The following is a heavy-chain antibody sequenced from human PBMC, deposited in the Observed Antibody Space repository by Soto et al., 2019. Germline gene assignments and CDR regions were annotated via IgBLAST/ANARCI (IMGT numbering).Heavy chain of an antibody. D-gene: IGHD6-13*01. CDR2: IWYDGSNK. CDR3: ARDQTGSIASAVWHGMDV. J-gene: IGHJ6*02. V-gene: IGHV3-33*01. Sequence: GGSLRLSCAASGFTFSSYGMHWVRQAPGKGLEWVAVIWYDGSNKYYADSVKGRFTISRDNSKNTLYLQMNSLRAEDTAVYYCARDQTGSIASAVWHGMDVWGQASTATVSS. CDR1: GFTFSSYG.